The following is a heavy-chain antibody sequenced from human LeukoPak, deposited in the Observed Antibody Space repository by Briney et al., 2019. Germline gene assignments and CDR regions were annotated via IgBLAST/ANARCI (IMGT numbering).Heavy chain of an antibody. CDR3: AKGGYYYYYMDV. J-gene: IGHJ6*03. V-gene: IGHV3-11*01. Sequence: GGSLRLSCAASGFTFSDYYMSWIRQAPGKGLEWVSYISSSGSTIYYADSVKGRFTISRDNSKNSLYLQMNSLRTEDTALYYCAKGGYYYYYMDVWGKGTTVTVSS. CDR1: GFTFSDYY. CDR2: ISSSGSTI.